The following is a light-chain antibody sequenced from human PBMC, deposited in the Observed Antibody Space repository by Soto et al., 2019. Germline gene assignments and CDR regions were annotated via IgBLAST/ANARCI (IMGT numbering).Light chain of an antibody. CDR2: TGS. J-gene: IGKJ2*01. Sequence: DIQMTQSPSSVSASVGDRVTITCRASQAIDSWLAWYQQKPGEAPKLLIFTGSLLHSGVPPRFSGSGSGTDFTLTISRLEPEDFAVYYCQQYARPPYAFGQGTKVDIK. CDR3: QQYARPPYA. V-gene: IGKV1-12*01. CDR1: QAIDSW.